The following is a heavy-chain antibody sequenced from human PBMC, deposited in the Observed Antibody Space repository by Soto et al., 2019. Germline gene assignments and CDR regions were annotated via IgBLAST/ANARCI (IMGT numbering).Heavy chain of an antibody. CDR2: IIPIFGTT. Sequence: QVQLGQSGAELKKPGSSVKVSCKASGGTFSNYAITWVRQAPGQGLEWLGRIIPIFGTTDYAQKFQGRVTITADESTTTAYMELSSLRSDDTAVYYCAKDGGREGYFGNWFDPWGQGTPVTVSS. D-gene: IGHD2-15*01. CDR3: AKDGGREGYFGNWFDP. CDR1: GGTFSNYA. V-gene: IGHV1-69*15. J-gene: IGHJ5*02.